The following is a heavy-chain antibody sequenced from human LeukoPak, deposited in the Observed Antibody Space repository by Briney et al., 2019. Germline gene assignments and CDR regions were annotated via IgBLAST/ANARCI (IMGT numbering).Heavy chain of an antibody. Sequence: SGGSLRLSCAASGFTFSSYAMSWVRQAPGKGLEWVSAISGSGGSTYYADSVKGRFTISRDNSKNTLHLQMNSLRAEDTAVYYCAKGPDSSGRTAGYWGQGTLVTVSS. CDR3: AKGPDSSGRTAGY. V-gene: IGHV3-23*01. CDR1: GFTFSSYA. D-gene: IGHD3-22*01. J-gene: IGHJ4*02. CDR2: ISGSGGST.